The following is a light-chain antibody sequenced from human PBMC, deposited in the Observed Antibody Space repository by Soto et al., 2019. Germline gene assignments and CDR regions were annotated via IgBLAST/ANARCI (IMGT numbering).Light chain of an antibody. CDR2: DAS. J-gene: IGKJ5*01. CDR3: QQRSHWPPRIT. CDR1: QSVSSY. Sequence: EIVLTQSPATLSLSPGERATLSCRASQSVSSYLAWYQQKPGQAPRLLIYDASNRATGIPARFSGSGSGTVFTLTISSLEPEDFAVYYCQQRSHWPPRITFGQGTRLEIK. V-gene: IGKV3-11*01.